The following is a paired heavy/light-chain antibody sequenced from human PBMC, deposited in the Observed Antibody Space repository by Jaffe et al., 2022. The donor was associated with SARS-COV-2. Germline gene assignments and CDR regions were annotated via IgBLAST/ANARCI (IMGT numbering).Heavy chain of an antibody. CDR3: ARDVRVNGIMPMLWFDP. CDR1: GFTFGDHA. J-gene: IGHJ5*02. V-gene: IGHV3-49*03. Sequence: EVQMVESGGGLKQPGRSLRLSCIVSGFTFGDHAVSWFRQAPGKGLEWVGLIRSNTYGGTTEYAASVEGRFTVSRDDSKKIAYLQMNSLKIEDTAVYYCARDVRVNGIMPMLWFDPWGQGTLVTVSS. D-gene: IGHD3-16*01. CDR2: IRSNTYGGTT.
Light chain of an antibody. CDR2: AAS. CDR1: QDISSW. Sequence: DIQMTQSPSSVSASVGDRLTITCRASQDISSWLAWYQQKPGKAPKLLISAASSVQSGVPSRFSGSGSGTDFTLTISSLQPEDLATYYCQQGHSFPLTFGGGTKVEIK. CDR3: QQGHSFPLT. J-gene: IGKJ4*01. V-gene: IGKV1-12*01.